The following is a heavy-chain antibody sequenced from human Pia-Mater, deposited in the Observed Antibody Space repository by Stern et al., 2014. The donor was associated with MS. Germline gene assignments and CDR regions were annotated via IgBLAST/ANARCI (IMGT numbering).Heavy chain of an antibody. V-gene: IGHV4-31*03. CDR3: ARSDRLWGSFDY. CDR2: SYHSGST. D-gene: IGHD3-16*01. Sequence: QVQLQESGPGLVKPSQTLSLTCSVSGGSISTFGYYWTWIRQHPGQGLVGIGYSYHSGSTYYNPSLKRRASISVDTSKNQFSLNVTSVTAADTALYYCARSDRLWGSFDYWGQGTLVTVSS. CDR1: GGSISTFGYY. J-gene: IGHJ4*02.